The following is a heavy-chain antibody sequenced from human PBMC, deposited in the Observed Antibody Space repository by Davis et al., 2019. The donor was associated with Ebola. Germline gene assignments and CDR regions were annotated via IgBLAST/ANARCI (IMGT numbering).Heavy chain of an antibody. CDR3: ARRSYSSSLIDS. CDR2: IYYSGST. V-gene: IGHV4-59*08. CDR1: GGSISSYY. Sequence: SETLSLTCTVSGGSISSYYWSWIRQPPGKGLEWIGYIYYSGSTNYNPSLKSRVTKSVDTSKNQFSLKLSSVTAADTAVYFCARRSYSSSLIDSWGQGSLVTVSS. D-gene: IGHD6-13*01. J-gene: IGHJ4*02.